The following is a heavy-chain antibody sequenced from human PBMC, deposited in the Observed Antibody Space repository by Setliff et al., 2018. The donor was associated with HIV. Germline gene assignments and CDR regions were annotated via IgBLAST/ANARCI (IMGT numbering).Heavy chain of an antibody. CDR1: GFTFSASY. D-gene: IGHD3-22*01. V-gene: IGHV3-11*01. Sequence: GSLRLSCAASGFTFSASYMTWIRQAPGKGLEWVAHISSSGATIYYVDSVKGRFTVSRDNAANSLYLQMNSLKTEDTAVYYCTRGGITMIVVVTDYWSQGTLVTVSS. J-gene: IGHJ4*02. CDR3: TRGGITMIVVVTDY. CDR2: ISSSGATI.